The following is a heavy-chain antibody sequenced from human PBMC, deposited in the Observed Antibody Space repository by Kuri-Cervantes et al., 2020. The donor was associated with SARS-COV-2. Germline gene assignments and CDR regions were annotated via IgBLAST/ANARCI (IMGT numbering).Heavy chain of an antibody. D-gene: IGHD3-3*01. CDR1: GGSFSGYY. CDR3: ARSRGAIFAVIFNYIDY. CDR2: INHSGST. Sequence: SQTLSLTCAVYGGSFSGYYWSWIRQPPGKGLEWIGEINHSGSTNYNPSLESRVTISVDTSKNQFSLKLSSVTAADTAVYYCARSRGAIFAVIFNYIDYWGQGTLVTVSS. V-gene: IGHV4-34*01. J-gene: IGHJ4*02.